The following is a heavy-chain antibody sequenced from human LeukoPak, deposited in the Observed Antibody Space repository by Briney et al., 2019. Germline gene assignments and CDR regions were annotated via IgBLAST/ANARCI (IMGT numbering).Heavy chain of an antibody. CDR2: IYYTGVT. Sequence: SETLSLTCTVSGTSITSSYWSWIRQPPGKGLEHIGYIYYTGVTNYSPSLKSRVTMSLDTSKNQFSLRLTSVTAADTAIYYCARIARLPNSWGQGTLVTVSS. V-gene: IGHV4-59*01. D-gene: IGHD6-25*01. J-gene: IGHJ4*02. CDR3: ARIARLPNS. CDR1: GTSITSSY.